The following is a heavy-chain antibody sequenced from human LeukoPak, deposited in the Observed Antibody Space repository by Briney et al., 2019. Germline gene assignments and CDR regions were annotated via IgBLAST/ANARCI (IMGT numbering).Heavy chain of an antibody. V-gene: IGHV3-7*01. CDR3: ARESYLSSPSVFDI. Sequence: GGSLRLSCAASGFTFSSYWMSWVRQAPGKGLEWVANIKQDGSENYYVDSVKGRFTISRDNAKNSLYLQMNSLRAEDTAVYYCARESYLSSPSVFDIWGQGTMVTVSS. CDR1: GFTFSSYW. CDR2: IKQDGSEN. J-gene: IGHJ3*02.